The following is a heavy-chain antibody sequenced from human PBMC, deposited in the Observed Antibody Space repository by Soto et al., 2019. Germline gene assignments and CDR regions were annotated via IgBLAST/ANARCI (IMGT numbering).Heavy chain of an antibody. D-gene: IGHD3-22*01. V-gene: IGHV5-51*01. J-gene: IGHJ4*02. CDR3: ARQDYYDGSGYFDY. Sequence: GGSLILSCAASGYSFTSYWIGLVRQMPGKGLEWMGIIYPGDSDARYSPSFQGQVTISADKSISTASLQWSSLKASDTAMYYCARQDYYDGSGYFDYWGQGTLVTVSS. CDR1: GYSFTSYW. CDR2: IYPGDSDA.